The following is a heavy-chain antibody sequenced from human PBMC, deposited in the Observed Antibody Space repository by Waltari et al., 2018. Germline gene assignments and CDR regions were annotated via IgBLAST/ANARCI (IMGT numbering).Heavy chain of an antibody. Sequence: EEQLVESGGGLVKHGGSLRLSCEASGFTFSGYSMNWVRQAPGKGLEWVSSISGDSRFIYYADSVNGRFTISSDDAKNSLYLQMNSLRVEDTAVYYCARDRRGYFDYWGPGTLVSVSS. CDR3: ARDRRGYFDY. D-gene: IGHD3-16*01. J-gene: IGHJ4*02. CDR1: GFTFSGYS. V-gene: IGHV3-21*01. CDR2: ISGDSRFI.